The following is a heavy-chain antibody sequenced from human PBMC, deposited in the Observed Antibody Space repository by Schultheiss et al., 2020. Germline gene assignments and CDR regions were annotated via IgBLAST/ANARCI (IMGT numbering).Heavy chain of an antibody. D-gene: IGHD4-23*01. Sequence: SETLSLTFAVSGGSISSGGYSWSWIRQPPGKGLEWIGYIYHSGSTYYNPSLKSRVTISVDRSKNQFSLKLSSVTAADTAVYYCARVGGDYGGNQEEYYFDYWGQGTLVTVYS. CDR1: GGSISSGGYS. V-gene: IGHV4-30-2*01. CDR2: IYHSGST. CDR3: ARVGGDYGGNQEEYYFDY. J-gene: IGHJ4*02.